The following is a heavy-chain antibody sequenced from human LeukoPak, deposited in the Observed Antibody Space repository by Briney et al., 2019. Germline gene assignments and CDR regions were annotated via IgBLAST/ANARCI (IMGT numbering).Heavy chain of an antibody. D-gene: IGHD4-11*01. CDR3: AGTVTKQPSIDY. Sequence: PSETLSLTCAVYGGSFSGYYCSWIRQPPGKGLEWIGEINHSGSTNYNPSLKSRVTISVDTSKNQFSLKLSSVTAADTAVYYCAGTVTKQPSIDYWGQGTLVTVSS. CDR1: GGSFSGYY. CDR2: INHSGST. J-gene: IGHJ4*02. V-gene: IGHV4-34*01.